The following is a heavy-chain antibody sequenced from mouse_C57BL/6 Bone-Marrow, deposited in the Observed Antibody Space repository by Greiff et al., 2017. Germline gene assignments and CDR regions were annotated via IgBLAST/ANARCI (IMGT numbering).Heavy chain of an antibody. CDR3: TRATTVY. Sequence: VQLQQPGAELVRPGTSVKLSCKASGYTFTSYWMHWVKQRPEQGLEWIGRIDPEDGDTEYAPKFQGKATMTADTSSNTAYLQLSSLTSEDTAVYYCTRATTVYWGQGTLVTVSA. CDR1: GYTFTSYW. CDR2: IDPEDGDT. J-gene: IGHJ3*01. D-gene: IGHD1-1*01. V-gene: IGHV14-1*01.